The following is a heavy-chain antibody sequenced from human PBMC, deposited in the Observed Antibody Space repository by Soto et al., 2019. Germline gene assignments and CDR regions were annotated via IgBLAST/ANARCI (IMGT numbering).Heavy chain of an antibody. J-gene: IGHJ5*02. V-gene: IGHV3-23*01. D-gene: IGHD2-21*01. CDR3: ATMAILRLFRA. Sequence: VGSLRLSCAASGFTFSNYAMSWVRQAPGKGLEWVSAISGTGGGTYYADSVKGRFTISRDNSKNTLFLQMDSLRAEDTAIYYCATMAILRLFRAWGQGTLVTVS. CDR2: ISGTGGGT. CDR1: GFTFSNYA.